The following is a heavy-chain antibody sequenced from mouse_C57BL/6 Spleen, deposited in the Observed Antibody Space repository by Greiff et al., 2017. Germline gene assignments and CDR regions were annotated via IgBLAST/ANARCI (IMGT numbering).Heavy chain of an antibody. J-gene: IGHJ4*01. V-gene: IGHV1-26*01. CDR2: INPNNGGT. CDR3: ASRYSNYRDDYAMDC. D-gene: IGHD2-5*01. CDR1: GYTFTDYY. Sequence: EVQLQQSGPELVKPGASVKISCKASGYTFTDYYMNWVKQSHGKSLEWIGDINPNNGGTSYNQKFKGKATLTVDKSSSTAYMELRSLTSEDSVVYYCASRYSNYRDDYAMDCWGQGTSVTVSS.